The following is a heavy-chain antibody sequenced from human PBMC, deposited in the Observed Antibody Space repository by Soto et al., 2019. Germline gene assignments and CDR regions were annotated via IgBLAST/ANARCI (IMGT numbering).Heavy chain of an antibody. J-gene: IGHJ4*02. CDR3: ARDYYGSGSYYTGD. CDR1: GGSISSGGYY. CDR2: IFHSGST. Sequence: PSETLSLTCTVSGGSISSGGYYWGWIRQPPGKGLEWIGNIFHSGSTYYNPSLKSRVTISVDTSKNQFSLKLSSVTSADTAVYYCARDYYGSGSYYTGDWGQGTLVTVS. V-gene: IGHV4-39*07. D-gene: IGHD3-10*01.